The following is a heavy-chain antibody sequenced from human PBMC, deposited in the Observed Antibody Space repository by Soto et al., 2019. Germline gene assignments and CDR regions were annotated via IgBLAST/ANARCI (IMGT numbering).Heavy chain of an antibody. CDR2: ISAYNGNT. CDR3: AREAXWGVTVREAYYYYGMDV. D-gene: IGHD3-10*01. CDR1: GYTFTSCG. V-gene: IGHV1-18*04. Sequence: ASVKVSCKASGYTFTSCGISWVRQAPGQGLEWMRWISAYNGNTNYAQKLQGRVTMTTDTSTSTAYMELRSLRSDDTAVYYCAREAXWGVTVREAYYYYGMDVWGQGTTVTVSS. J-gene: IGHJ6*01.